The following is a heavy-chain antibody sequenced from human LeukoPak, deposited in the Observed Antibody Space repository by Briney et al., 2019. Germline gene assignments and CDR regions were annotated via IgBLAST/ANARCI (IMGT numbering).Heavy chain of an antibody. Sequence: SETLSLTCAVSGGPISSRNWWSWVRQPPGKGLEWIGEIYHSGSTNYNPSLKTRVTISVDKSKNQFSLRLSSVTAADTAVYYCANRGSGWHFDYWGQGTLVTVSS. J-gene: IGHJ4*02. V-gene: IGHV4-4*02. D-gene: IGHD6-19*01. CDR1: GGPISSRNW. CDR2: IYHSGST. CDR3: ANRGSGWHFDY.